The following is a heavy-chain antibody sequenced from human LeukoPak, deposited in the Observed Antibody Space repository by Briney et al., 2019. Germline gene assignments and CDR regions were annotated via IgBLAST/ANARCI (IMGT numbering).Heavy chain of an antibody. V-gene: IGHV1-18*01. Sequence: ASVKVSCKASGYTFTSYGISWVRQAPGQGLEWMGWINAYNGNTNYVQKLQGRVTMTTDTSTSTAYMELRSLRSDDTAVYYCARAQWNDGSFDIWGQGTMVTVSS. CDR1: GYTFTSYG. D-gene: IGHD1-1*01. J-gene: IGHJ3*02. CDR2: INAYNGNT. CDR3: ARAQWNDGSFDI.